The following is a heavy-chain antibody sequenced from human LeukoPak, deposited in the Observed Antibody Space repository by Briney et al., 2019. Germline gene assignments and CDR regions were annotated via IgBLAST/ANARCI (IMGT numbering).Heavy chain of an antibody. Sequence: GGGLRLSRAASGFTLSRYGMYLVRQPPGEGLEGVAVIWDDGINKGYADSVMRLFTISRDNSKNSLYLQLTNLRADDTCVYYCARDKIDDGTDFDHWGQGTRVTVSS. CDR3: ARDKIDDGTDFDH. J-gene: IGHJ4*02. D-gene: IGHD4-23*01. V-gene: IGHV3-33*07. CDR2: IWDDGINK. CDR1: GFTLSRYG.